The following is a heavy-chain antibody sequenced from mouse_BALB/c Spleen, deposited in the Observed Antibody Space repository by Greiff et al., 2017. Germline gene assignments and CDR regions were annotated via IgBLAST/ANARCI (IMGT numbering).Heavy chain of an antibody. V-gene: IGHV3-8*02. J-gene: IGHJ3*01. D-gene: IGHD2-10*01. CDR1: GDSITSGY. CDR3: AQAYYGNYWFAY. Sequence: DVKLQESGPSLVKPSQTLSLTCSVTGDSITSGYWNWIRKFPGNKLEYMGYISYSGSTYYNPSLKSRISITRDTSKNQYYLQLNSVTTEDTATYYCAQAYYGNYWFAYWGQGTLVTVSA. CDR2: ISYSGST.